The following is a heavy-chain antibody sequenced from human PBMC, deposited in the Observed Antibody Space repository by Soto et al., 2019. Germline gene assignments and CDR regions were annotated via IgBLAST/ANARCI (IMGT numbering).Heavy chain of an antibody. CDR2: INPSGGST. J-gene: IGHJ5*02. V-gene: IGHV1-46*01. CDR1: GYTFTSYY. Sequence: ASVKVSCKASGYTFTSYYMHWVRQAPGQGLEWMGIINPSGGSTSYAQKFQGRVTITRDTSASTAYMELSSLRSEDTDVYYCASLRLEATDRENWFDPWGQGKLVTVSS. CDR3: ASLRLEATDRENWFDP. D-gene: IGHD1-1*01.